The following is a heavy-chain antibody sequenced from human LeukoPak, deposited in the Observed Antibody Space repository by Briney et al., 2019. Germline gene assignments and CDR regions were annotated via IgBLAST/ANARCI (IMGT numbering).Heavy chain of an antibody. CDR1: GITLSNYG. V-gene: IGHV3-23*01. CDR3: ARDLSGRDDY. J-gene: IGHJ4*02. CDR2: LSGSGGGT. D-gene: IGHD7-27*01. Sequence: GGSLRLSCAVSGITLSNYGMSWVRQAPGKGLEWVAGLSGSGGGTNYADSVQGRFTISRDNPKNTLYLQMNSLRAEDTAVYYCARDLSGRDDYWGQGTLVTVSS.